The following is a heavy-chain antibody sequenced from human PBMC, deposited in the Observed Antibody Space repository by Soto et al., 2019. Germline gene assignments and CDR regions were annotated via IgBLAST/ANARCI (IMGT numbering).Heavy chain of an antibody. Sequence: TLSLTCNVSGGPIKTGDYYWNWIRQPPGKGLEWIGYVFYSGATNYSPSLKSRAAISMDASKNQFSLSLTSVTAADTAVYYCARAGFSYGHLLFWGQGIRVTVSS. CDR2: VFYSGAT. CDR1: GGPIKTGDYY. CDR3: ARAGFSYGHLLF. D-gene: IGHD3-10*01. J-gene: IGHJ4*02. V-gene: IGHV4-30-4*01.